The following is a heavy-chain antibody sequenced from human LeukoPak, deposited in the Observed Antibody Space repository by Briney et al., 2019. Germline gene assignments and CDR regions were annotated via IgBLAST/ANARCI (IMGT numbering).Heavy chain of an antibody. CDR2: ISTSSSYI. CDR1: GGSVSSNPYF. Sequence: ETLSLTCSVSGGSVSSNPYFWGWVRQSPGMGLEWVSSISTSSSYIYYADSVKGRFTISRDNAKNSLYLQMNSLRAEDTAVYYCAKDPPWGEQWLVTGAFDIWGQGTMVTVSS. V-gene: IGHV3-21*04. D-gene: IGHD6-19*01. J-gene: IGHJ3*02. CDR3: AKDPPWGEQWLVTGAFDI.